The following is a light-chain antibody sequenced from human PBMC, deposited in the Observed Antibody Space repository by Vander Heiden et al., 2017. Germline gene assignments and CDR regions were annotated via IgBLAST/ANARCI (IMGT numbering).Light chain of an antibody. CDR1: QSVLYSSNNKNY. CDR3: QQYYSKPPT. J-gene: IGKJ1*01. CDR2: WAS. V-gene: IGKV4-1*01. Sequence: DIVMTQSPDSLAVSLGERATINCKSSQSVLYSSNNKNYLAWYQQKPGQPPKRLIYWASTRESGVPDRFSGSGSGTDFTLTISSLQAEDVAVYYCQQYYSKPPTFGQGTKVEIK.